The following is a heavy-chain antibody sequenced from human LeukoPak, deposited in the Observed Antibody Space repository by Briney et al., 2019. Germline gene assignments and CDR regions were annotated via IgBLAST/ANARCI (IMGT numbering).Heavy chain of an antibody. CDR2: INIDGTST. J-gene: IGHJ4*02. D-gene: IGHD6-13*01. V-gene: IGHV3-74*01. CDR3: AKAAAYGIAEPFYDY. Sequence: PGGSLRLSCAASGFTFSNYWMHWVRQVPGRGLVCVSRINIDGTSTSYADSVKGRFTISRDNAKNALYLQMNSLRAEDTAVYYCAKAAAYGIAEPFYDYWGQGTLVTVSS. CDR1: GFTFSNYW.